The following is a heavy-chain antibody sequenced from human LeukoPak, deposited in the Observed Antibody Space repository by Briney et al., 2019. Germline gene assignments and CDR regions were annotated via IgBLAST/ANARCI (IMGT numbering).Heavy chain of an antibody. CDR3: ASGPLTAMVPYYFDY. CDR1: GGSISSYY. J-gene: IGHJ4*02. CDR2: IYYSGST. Sequence: SETLSLTCTVSGGSISSYYWSWIRQPPGKGLEWIGYIYYSGSTNYNPSLKSRVTISVDTSKNQFSLKLSSVTAADTAVYYCASGPLTAMVPYYFDYWGQGTLVTVSS. V-gene: IGHV4-59*12. D-gene: IGHD5-18*01.